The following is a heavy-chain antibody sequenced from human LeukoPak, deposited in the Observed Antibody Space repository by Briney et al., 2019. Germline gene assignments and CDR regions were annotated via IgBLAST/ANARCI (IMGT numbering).Heavy chain of an antibody. CDR3: ARDSSGFDF. V-gene: IGHV3-30*19. D-gene: IGHD2-15*01. CDR2: ISYDGSNK. Sequence: GGSLGLSCAASGFTFSSYGMHWVRQAPGKGLEWVAVISYDGSNKYYADSVKGQFTISRDNSKNTLYLQMNSLRAEDTAVYYCARDSSGFDFWGQGTLVTVSS. CDR1: GFTFSSYG. J-gene: IGHJ4*02.